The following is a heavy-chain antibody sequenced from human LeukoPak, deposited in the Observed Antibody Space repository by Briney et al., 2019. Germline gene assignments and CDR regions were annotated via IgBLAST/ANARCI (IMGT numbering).Heavy chain of an antibody. CDR1: GYTFTSHG. V-gene: IGHV1-18*01. Sequence: ASVKVSCKASGYTFTSHGISWVRQAPGQGLEWMGWISAYNGNTNYAQKLQGRVTMTTDTSTSTAYMELSRLRSDDTAVYYCALNLVATINFDYWGQGTLVTVSS. CDR3: ALNLVATINFDY. J-gene: IGHJ4*02. CDR2: ISAYNGNT. D-gene: IGHD5-12*01.